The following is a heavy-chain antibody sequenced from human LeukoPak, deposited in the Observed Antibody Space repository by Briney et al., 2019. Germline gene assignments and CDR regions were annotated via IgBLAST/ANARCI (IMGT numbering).Heavy chain of an antibody. D-gene: IGHD6-19*01. CDR2: ISSSSSYI. CDR3: ARVGQWLAYFDY. V-gene: IGHV3-21*01. Sequence: GGSLRLSCAASGFTFSSYSMNWGRQAPGKGLEWVSSISSSSSYIYYADSVKGRFTISRDNAKNSLYLQMNSLRAEDTAVYYCARVGQWLAYFDYWGQGTLVTVSS. J-gene: IGHJ4*02. CDR1: GFTFSSYS.